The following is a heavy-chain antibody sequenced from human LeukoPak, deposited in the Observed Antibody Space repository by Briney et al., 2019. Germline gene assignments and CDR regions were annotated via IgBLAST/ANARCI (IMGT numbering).Heavy chain of an antibody. Sequence: GGSLRLSCAASGFTFSSYAMSWVRQAPGKGLEWVSAISGSGGSTYFADSVKGRFTISRDNSKNTLYLQMNSLRAEDTAVYYCAKDLKWELPSSANYWGQGTLVTVSS. V-gene: IGHV3-23*01. D-gene: IGHD1-26*01. CDR3: AKDLKWELPSSANY. CDR2: ISGSGGST. CDR1: GFTFSSYA. J-gene: IGHJ4*02.